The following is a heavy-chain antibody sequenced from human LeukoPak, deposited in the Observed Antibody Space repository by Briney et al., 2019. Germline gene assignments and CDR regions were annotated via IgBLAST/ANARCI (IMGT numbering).Heavy chain of an antibody. Sequence: ASVKVSCKASGYTFTGYYMHWVRQAPGQGLEWMGWINPNSGGTNYAQKFQGRVTMTRDTSISTAYMELSRLRSDDTAVYYCARASPSKYCSGGSCYYYWGQGTLVTVSS. D-gene: IGHD2-15*01. V-gene: IGHV1-2*02. CDR2: INPNSGGT. CDR3: ARASPSKYCSGGSCYYY. CDR1: GYTFTGYY. J-gene: IGHJ4*02.